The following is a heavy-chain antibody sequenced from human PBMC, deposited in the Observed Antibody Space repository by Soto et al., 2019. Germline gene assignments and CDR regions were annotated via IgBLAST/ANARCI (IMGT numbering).Heavy chain of an antibody. CDR1: GFTFSSYG. J-gene: IGHJ4*02. V-gene: IGHV3-30*18. Sequence: QVQLVESGGGVVQPGRSLRLSCAASGFTFSSYGMHWVRQAPGKGLEWVAVISYDGSNKYYADSVKGRFTISRDNSKNTLYLQMNSLRAEDTAVYYCAKAPRGDFPDYWGQGTLVTVSS. CDR3: AKAPRGDFPDY. D-gene: IGHD4-17*01. CDR2: ISYDGSNK.